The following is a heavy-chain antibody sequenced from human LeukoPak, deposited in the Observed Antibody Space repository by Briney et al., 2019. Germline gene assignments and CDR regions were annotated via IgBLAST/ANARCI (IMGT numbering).Heavy chain of an antibody. Sequence: PGGSLRLSCAASGFTFSSYSMNWVRQAPGKGLEWVSYISSSNSTIYYADSVKGRFTISRDNAKNSLYLQMNSLRDEDTAVYYCARDSTVTTSPYFDYWGQGTLVTVSS. CDR2: ISSSNSTI. J-gene: IGHJ4*02. CDR1: GFTFSSYS. V-gene: IGHV3-48*02. CDR3: ARDSTVTTSPYFDY. D-gene: IGHD4-17*01.